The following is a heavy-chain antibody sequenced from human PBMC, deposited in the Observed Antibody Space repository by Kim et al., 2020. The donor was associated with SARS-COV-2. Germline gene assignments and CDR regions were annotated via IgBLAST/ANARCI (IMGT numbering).Heavy chain of an antibody. Sequence: ASVKVSCKVSGYTLTELSMHWVRQAPGKGLEWMGGFDPEDGETIYAQKFQGRVTMTEDTSTDTAYMELSSLRSEDTAVYYCAAFMVRGVIMALYFDYWGQGTLVTVSS. CDR3: AAFMVRGVIMALYFDY. V-gene: IGHV1-24*01. D-gene: IGHD3-10*01. CDR2: FDPEDGET. J-gene: IGHJ4*02. CDR1: GYTLTELS.